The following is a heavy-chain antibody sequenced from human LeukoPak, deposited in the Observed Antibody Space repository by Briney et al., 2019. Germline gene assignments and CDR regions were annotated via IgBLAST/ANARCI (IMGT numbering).Heavy chain of an antibody. D-gene: IGHD1-1*01. CDR3: AREMERGYFDY. CDR1: GFTFSSYA. CDR2: ISYDGSNK. Sequence: GGSLRLSCAASGFTFSSYAMHWVRQAPGKGLEWVAVISYDGSNKYYADSVKGRFTISRDNSKNTLYLQMNSLRSEDTAVYYCAREMERGYFDYWGQGTLVTVSS. V-gene: IGHV3-30-3*01. J-gene: IGHJ4*02.